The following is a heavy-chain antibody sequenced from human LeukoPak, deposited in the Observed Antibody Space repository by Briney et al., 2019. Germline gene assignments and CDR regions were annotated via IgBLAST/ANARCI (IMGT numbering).Heavy chain of an antibody. J-gene: IGHJ4*02. D-gene: IGHD7-27*01. CDR1: GFTFSNAW. CDR2: IKSKTDGGTT. CDR3: TTGNWGSFSY. V-gene: IGHV3-15*01. Sequence: AGSLRLSCAASGFTFSNAWMNWVRQAPGKGLEWVGRIKSKTDGGTTDYVAPVKGRFTISRDDSKNTLYLQVNSLNTEDTAVYYCTTGNWGSFSYWGQGTLVTVSS.